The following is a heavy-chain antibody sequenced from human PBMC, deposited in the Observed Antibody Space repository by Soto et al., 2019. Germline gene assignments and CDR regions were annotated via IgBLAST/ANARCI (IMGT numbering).Heavy chain of an antibody. CDR3: ARQFDYESSGYYYPY. CDR2: IIPMFGTA. CDR1: GGTFSRYA. Sequence: SVKVSCKASGGTFSRYAISWVRQAPGQGLEWMGGIIPMFGTANYAQKFQGRVTITAVESTSTAYMELSSLRSEDTAVYYCARQFDYESSGYYYPYWGQGTLVTVSS. J-gene: IGHJ4*02. D-gene: IGHD3-22*01. V-gene: IGHV1-69*13.